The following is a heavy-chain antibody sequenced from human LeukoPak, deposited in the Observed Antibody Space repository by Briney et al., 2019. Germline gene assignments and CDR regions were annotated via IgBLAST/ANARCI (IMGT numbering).Heavy chain of an antibody. V-gene: IGHV3-21*01. D-gene: IGHD6-13*01. CDR1: GFTFSSYS. J-gene: IGHJ4*02. CDR3: ATSRGSWPDYFDY. CDR2: ISSSSSYI. Sequence: GGSLRLSCAASGFTFSSYSMNWVRQAPGKGLEWVSSISSSSSYIYYADSVKGRFTISRDNAKNSLYLQMNNLRAEDTAVYYCATSRGSWPDYFDYWGQGTLVTVSS.